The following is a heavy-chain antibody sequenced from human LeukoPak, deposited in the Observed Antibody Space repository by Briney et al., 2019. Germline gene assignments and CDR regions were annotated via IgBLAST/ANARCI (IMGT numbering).Heavy chain of an antibody. Sequence: GGSLRLSCAVSGLTFSNAWMSWVRQAPGRGLEWVGRIKSKTDGGPIEYAAPVKDRFIISRDDSKDTLYLQMHSLKTEDTAVYYCATDLLYSGFSYWGQGTLVTVSS. J-gene: IGHJ4*02. V-gene: IGHV3-15*01. D-gene: IGHD5-12*01. CDR2: IKSKTDGGPI. CDR3: ATDLLYSGFSY. CDR1: GLTFSNAW.